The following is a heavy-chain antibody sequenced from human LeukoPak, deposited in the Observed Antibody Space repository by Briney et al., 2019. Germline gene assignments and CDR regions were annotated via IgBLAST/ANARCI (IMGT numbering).Heavy chain of an antibody. V-gene: IGHV4-31*03. CDR2: IYYSGST. Sequence: PSETLSLTCTVSGGSISSGVYYWSWIRQHPGTGLEWIGYIYYSGSTYYNPSLNSRVTISVDTSKNQFSLKLSSVTAADTAVYYCARETTVTRAFDIWGQGTMVTVSS. J-gene: IGHJ3*02. CDR3: ARETTVTRAFDI. CDR1: GGSISSGVYY. D-gene: IGHD4-17*01.